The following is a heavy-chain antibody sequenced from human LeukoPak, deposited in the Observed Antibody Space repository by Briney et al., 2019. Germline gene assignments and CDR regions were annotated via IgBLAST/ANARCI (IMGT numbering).Heavy chain of an antibody. J-gene: IGHJ4*02. Sequence: SETLSLTCTVSGVAISSYYWTWIRQPPGKGLEWIGYIYYTGSTNINYNPSLESRVTMSIDTSRNQFSLNLTSVTAADTAIYYCARQGSVLKPYDFWGQGALVTVSS. CDR3: ARQGSVLKPYDF. D-gene: IGHD3-16*01. V-gene: IGHV4-59*08. CDR2: IYYTGSTNI. CDR1: GVAISSYY.